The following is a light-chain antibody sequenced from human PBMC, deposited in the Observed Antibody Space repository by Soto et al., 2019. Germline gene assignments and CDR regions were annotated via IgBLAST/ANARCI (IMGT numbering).Light chain of an antibody. CDR2: EVS. CDR1: SSDVGGHKY. V-gene: IGLV2-14*01. CDR3: SSYTSSNSVV. Sequence: QSVLTQPASVSGSPGQSITISCTGTSSDVGGHKYVSWYQQHPDKAPKVLIFEVSNRPSGISNRFSGSKSGTTASLTISGLQAEDEADYYCSSYTSSNSVVFGGGTKLTVL. J-gene: IGLJ2*01.